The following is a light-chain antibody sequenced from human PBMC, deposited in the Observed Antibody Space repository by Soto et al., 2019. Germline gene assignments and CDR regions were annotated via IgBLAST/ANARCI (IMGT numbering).Light chain of an antibody. V-gene: IGKV1-39*01. J-gene: IGKJ2*01. CDR2: AAS. CDR1: QTISSY. CDR3: QQSHSIPYT. Sequence: DIQMTQSPSSLSASVGDRVTITCRASQTISSYLNWYQQKPGKAPKLLIYAASSLQSGVPSRFSGRGSGTDFTLTISSLHPEDFATYYCQQSHSIPYTFGQGTKLEIK.